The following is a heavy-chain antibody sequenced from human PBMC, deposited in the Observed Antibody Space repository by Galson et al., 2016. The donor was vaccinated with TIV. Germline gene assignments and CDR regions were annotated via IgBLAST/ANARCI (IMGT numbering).Heavy chain of an antibody. V-gene: IGHV5-51*03. CDR2: IYPGDSDT. CDR1: GYSFTTHW. CDR3: ARSPADPQYSYYYIDV. J-gene: IGHJ6*03. Sequence: QSGAEVKQSGESLKISCKASGYSFTTHWIGWVRQMPGKGLEWMGIIYPGDSDTRYSPSFQGQVTISADKSISTAYLQWSALRASDTAMYYCARSPADPQYSYYYIDVWGKGTTATVSS.